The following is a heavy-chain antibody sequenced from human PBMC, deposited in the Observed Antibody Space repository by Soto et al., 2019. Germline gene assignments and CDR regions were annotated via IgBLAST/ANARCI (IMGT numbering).Heavy chain of an antibody. CDR3: ARTLYGDNVDY. Sequence: ASVKVSCKASGYTFTSYDINWVRQATGRGLEWMGWMNPNSGNTAYAQKFQGRVTMTRNTSISTAYMELSSLRSEDTAVYYCARTLYGDNVDYWGQGTLVTVSS. CDR1: GYTFTSYD. D-gene: IGHD4-17*01. J-gene: IGHJ4*02. V-gene: IGHV1-8*01. CDR2: MNPNSGNT.